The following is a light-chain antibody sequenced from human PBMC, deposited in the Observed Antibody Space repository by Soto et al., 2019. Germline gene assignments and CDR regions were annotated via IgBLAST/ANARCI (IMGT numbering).Light chain of an antibody. V-gene: IGKV3-15*01. CDR1: QGVGST. CDR3: QQYGS. J-gene: IGKJ1*01. Sequence: EIVMTQSPATLSVSPGERVTLSCRASQGVGSTLAWYRQQPGQAPRLLIYDAYIRATGVPARFSGSGSGTDFTLTISRLEPEDFAVYYCQQYGSFGQGTKVDIK. CDR2: DAY.